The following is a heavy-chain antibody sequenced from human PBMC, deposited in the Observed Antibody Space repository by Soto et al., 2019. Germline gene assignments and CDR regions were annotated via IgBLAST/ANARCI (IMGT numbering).Heavy chain of an antibody. D-gene: IGHD6-13*01. J-gene: IGHJ4*02. CDR3: ARARRIAAPHPYFDY. CDR2: ISSSGSTI. CDR1: GFTFSDYY. Sequence: GGSLRLSCAASGFTFSDYYMSWIRQAPGKGLEWVSYISSSGSTIYYADSVKGRFTISRNNAKNSLYLQMNSLRAEDTAVYYCARARRIAAPHPYFDYWGQGTLVTVSS. V-gene: IGHV3-11*01.